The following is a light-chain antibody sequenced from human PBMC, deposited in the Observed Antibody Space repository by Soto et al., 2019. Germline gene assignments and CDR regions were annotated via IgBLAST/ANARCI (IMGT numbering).Light chain of an antibody. Sequence: SYELTQPPSVSLAPGQTASITCGGNSIGNKSVHWYQQKPGQAPIVVIYYDSDRPSGIPERFAGSNSGNTATLTISRVEAGDEADYYCQVWDSSSDHVIFGGGTKLTVL. CDR1: SIGNKS. J-gene: IGLJ2*01. CDR3: QVWDSSSDHVI. CDR2: YDS. V-gene: IGLV3-21*04.